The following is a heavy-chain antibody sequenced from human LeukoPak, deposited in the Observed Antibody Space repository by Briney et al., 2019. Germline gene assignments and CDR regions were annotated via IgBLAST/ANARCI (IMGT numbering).Heavy chain of an antibody. J-gene: IGHJ4*02. Sequence: PGGSLRLSCAASGFTFSSYAIHWVRQAPGKGLEWVANIKQDGSEKNYVDSVKGRFTISRDNAKNSLYLQMNSLRVEDTAVYYCARGADNYDYWGQGTLVTVSS. CDR1: GFTFSSYA. CDR2: IKQDGSEK. D-gene: IGHD6-25*01. CDR3: ARGADNYDY. V-gene: IGHV3-7*04.